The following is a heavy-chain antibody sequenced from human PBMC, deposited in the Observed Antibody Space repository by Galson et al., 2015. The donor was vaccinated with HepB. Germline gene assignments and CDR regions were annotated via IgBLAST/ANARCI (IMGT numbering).Heavy chain of an antibody. J-gene: IGHJ2*01. CDR3: ATSDYDITMVRGVIRSYWYFDL. D-gene: IGHD3-10*01. CDR1: GYTPTAIS. Sequence: SVKVYCKVSGYTPTAISMHRVRQPPAKRLEGMGGFDPEDGETIYAQKLQGRVAMTGDTSTDTAYMELSSLRSEDTAVYYCATSDYDITMVRGVIRSYWYFDLWGRGTLVTVSS. V-gene: IGHV1-24*01. CDR2: FDPEDGET.